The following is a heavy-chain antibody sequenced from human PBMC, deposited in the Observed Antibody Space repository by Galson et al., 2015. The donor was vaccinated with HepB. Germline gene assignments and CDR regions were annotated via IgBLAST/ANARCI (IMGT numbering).Heavy chain of an antibody. V-gene: IGHV1-18*04. D-gene: IGHD3-9*01. J-gene: IGHJ4*02. CDR3: ARSGLRYFDWSPSPQPYCFDF. Sequence: SVKVSCKASGYTFINYGITWVRQAPGQGLEWMGWIRAYNGNTNYAQTVQGRVTMTTDTSTSTAYMELRSLRSDDTAVYYCARSGLRYFDWSPSPQPYCFDFWGQGTLVTVSS. CDR2: IRAYNGNT. CDR1: GYTFINYG.